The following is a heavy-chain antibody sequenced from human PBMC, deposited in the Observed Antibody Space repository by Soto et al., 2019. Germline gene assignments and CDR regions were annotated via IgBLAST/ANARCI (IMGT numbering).Heavy chain of an antibody. J-gene: IGHJ2*01. CDR1: GFTFSSYA. CDR3: ARDLSPYYDPWYFDR. V-gene: IGHV3-30-3*01. CDR2: ISYDGSNK. Sequence: QVQLVESGGGVVQPGRSLRLSCAASGFTFSSYAMHWVRQAPGKGLEWVAVISYDGSNKYYADSVKGRFTISRDNSKNTLYLQMTSLRAEDTAVYYCARDLSPYYDPWYFDRWGRGTLVTVSS. D-gene: IGHD3-22*01.